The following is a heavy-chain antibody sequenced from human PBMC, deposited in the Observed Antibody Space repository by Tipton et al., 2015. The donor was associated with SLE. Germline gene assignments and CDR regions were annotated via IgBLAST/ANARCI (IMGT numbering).Heavy chain of an antibody. J-gene: IGHJ3*02. D-gene: IGHD3-10*01. Sequence: TLSLTCTVSGGSISSYYWSWIRQPPGKGLEWIGFIYYSGSTNYNPSLKSRVSISVDTSKNQFSLKLSSVTAADTAMYYCASNVLLWFGELFDAFDIWGQGTMVTVSS. V-gene: IGHV4-59*01. CDR2: IYYSGST. CDR1: GGSISSYY. CDR3: ASNVLLWFGELFDAFDI.